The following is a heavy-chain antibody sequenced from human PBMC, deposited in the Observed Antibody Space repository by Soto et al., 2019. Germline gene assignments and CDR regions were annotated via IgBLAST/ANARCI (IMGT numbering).Heavy chain of an antibody. J-gene: IGHJ4*02. CDR1: GFTYSSYS. Sequence: EVQLVESGGGLVKPGGSLRLSCAASGFTYSSYSMNWVRQAPGKGLEWVSSISSSSSYIYYADSVKGRFTISRDNAKNSLYLQMNSLRAEDMAVYYCARGEDLETDYWGQGTLVTVSS. D-gene: IGHD3-3*01. V-gene: IGHV3-21*01. CDR3: ARGEDLETDY. CDR2: ISSSSSYI.